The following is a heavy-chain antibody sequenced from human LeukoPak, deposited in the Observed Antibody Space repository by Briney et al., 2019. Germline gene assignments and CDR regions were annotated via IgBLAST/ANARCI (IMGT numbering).Heavy chain of an antibody. D-gene: IGHD3-3*01. CDR3: AREHTIFGVAIHWFDP. V-gene: IGHV1-69*01. J-gene: IGHJ5*02. CDR1: GGTCSSYA. CDR2: IIPILGTA. Sequence: ASVKVSCKASGGTCSSYAISWVRQAPGQGLEWMGGIIPILGTANYAQKFQGRVTITAGESTSTAYMELSSLRSEDTAVYYCAREHTIFGVAIHWFDPWGQGTLVIVSS.